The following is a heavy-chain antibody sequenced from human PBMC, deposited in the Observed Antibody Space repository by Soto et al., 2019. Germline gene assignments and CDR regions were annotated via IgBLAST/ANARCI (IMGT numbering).Heavy chain of an antibody. D-gene: IGHD3-22*01. J-gene: IGHJ6*02. CDR2: IKQDAMQQ. CDR1: EFPFSSYW. Sequence: GGHLRLSCTACEFPFSSYWKSGVRPAPGKGLEWVANIKQDAMQQYFVDSAKGRLTIAKDNAKTSLYLQMNSLRAEDTAVYYCARFYYDSSGYLPSPYYYYYGMDVWGQGTTVTVSS. CDR3: ARFYYDSSGYLPSPYYYYYGMDV. V-gene: IGHV3-7*04.